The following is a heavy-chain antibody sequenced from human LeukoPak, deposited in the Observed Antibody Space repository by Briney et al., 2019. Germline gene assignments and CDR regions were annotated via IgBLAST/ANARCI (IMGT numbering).Heavy chain of an antibody. V-gene: IGHV3-30*18. CDR2: ISYDGSNK. CDR3: AKDNVGYYSSAFDI. D-gene: IGHD5-12*01. J-gene: IGHJ3*02. CDR1: GFAFSSYA. Sequence: GGSLRLSCAASGFAFSSYAMSWVRQAPGKGLEWVAVISYDGSNKYYADSVKGRFTISRDNSKNTLYLQMSSLRAEDTAVYYCAKDNVGYYSSAFDIWGQGTMVTVSS.